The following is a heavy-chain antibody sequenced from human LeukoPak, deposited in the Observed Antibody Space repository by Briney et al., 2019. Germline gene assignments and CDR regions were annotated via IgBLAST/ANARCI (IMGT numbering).Heavy chain of an antibody. J-gene: IGHJ5*02. CDR3: ARRRSGWGFLGFDP. V-gene: IGHV4-34*01. CDR1: GGSFSGYY. D-gene: IGHD6-19*01. CDR2: INHSGST. Sequence: SETLSLTCAVYGGSFSGYYWSWIRQPPGKGLEWIGEINHSGSTNYNPSLKSRVTISVDTSKNQFSLKLSSVTAADTAVYYCARRRSGWGFLGFDPWGQGTLVTVSS.